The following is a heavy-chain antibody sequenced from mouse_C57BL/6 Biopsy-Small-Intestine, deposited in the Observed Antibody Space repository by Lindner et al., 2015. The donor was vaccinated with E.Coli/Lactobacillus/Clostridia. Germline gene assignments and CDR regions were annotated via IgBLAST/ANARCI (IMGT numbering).Heavy chain of an antibody. CDR2: SRNKANDYTT. Sequence: VQLQESGGGLVQSGRSLRLSCATSGFTFSDFYMEWVRQAPGKGLEWIAASRNKANDYTTEYSDSVKGRFIVSRDTSQSILYLQMNALRAGDTAIYYCARDLGAMDYWGQGTSVTVSS. CDR1: GFTFSDFY. CDR3: ARDLGAMDY. D-gene: IGHD4-1*01. J-gene: IGHJ4*01. V-gene: IGHV7-1*01.